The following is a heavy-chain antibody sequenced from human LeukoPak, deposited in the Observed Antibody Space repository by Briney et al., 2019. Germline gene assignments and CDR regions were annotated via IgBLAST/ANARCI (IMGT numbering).Heavy chain of an antibody. Sequence: PSETLSLTCIVSAYSISRGYYWGWIRQPPGKGLEWIGSIYHSGSTYYNPSLKSRVTISVDTSKNQFSLKLSSVTAADTAVYYCARLSDYYYYMDVWGKGTTVTVSS. V-gene: IGHV4-38-2*02. CDR3: ARLSDYYYYMDV. J-gene: IGHJ6*03. CDR1: AYSISRGYY. CDR2: IYHSGST.